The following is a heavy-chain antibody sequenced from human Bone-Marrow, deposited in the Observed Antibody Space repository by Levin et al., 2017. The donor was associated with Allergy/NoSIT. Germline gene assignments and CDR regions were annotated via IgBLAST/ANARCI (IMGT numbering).Heavy chain of an antibody. CDR1: GDSVSSGSYY. J-gene: IGHJ4*02. CDR3: ARGGYCSSASCYAPTGH. D-gene: IGHD2-2*03. Sequence: SQTLSLTCTVSGDSVSSGSYYWSWIRQPPGKGLEWIGYIYYSGSTNYNPSLKSRVTISIDTSKNQFSLKLSSVTAADTAVYYCARGGYCSSASCYAPTGHWGQGTLVTVSS. V-gene: IGHV4-61*01. CDR2: IYYSGST.